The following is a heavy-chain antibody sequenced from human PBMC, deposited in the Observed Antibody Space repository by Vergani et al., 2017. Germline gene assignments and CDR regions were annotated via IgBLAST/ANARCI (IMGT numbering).Heavy chain of an antibody. D-gene: IGHD5-24*01. Sequence: QVQLQESGPGVVKPSQTLSLTCTVSGESIRSGSHYWSWIRQAAGKGLEWIGRVSVSGSTDSNASLRSRVTMSIDTSTNQFSLKLTSVTAADTAIYYCARGTPIIDYWGQGSLVTVSS. CDR3: ARGTPIIDY. V-gene: IGHV4-61*02. CDR1: GESIRSGSHY. CDR2: VSVSGST. J-gene: IGHJ4*02.